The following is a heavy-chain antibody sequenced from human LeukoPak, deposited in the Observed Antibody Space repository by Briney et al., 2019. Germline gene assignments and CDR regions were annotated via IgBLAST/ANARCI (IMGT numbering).Heavy chain of an antibody. Sequence: GGSLRLSCVASGFTFNNYWMSWVRQAPGKGLEWVANIKQDGTEKYYVDSVKGRFTISRDDAKNSVYLQMNSLRAEDTAVYYCARDQSQVVVAATPDYWGQGTLVTVSS. D-gene: IGHD2-15*01. CDR3: ARDQSQVVVAATPDY. J-gene: IGHJ4*02. CDR2: IKQDGTEK. CDR1: GFTFNNYW. V-gene: IGHV3-7*01.